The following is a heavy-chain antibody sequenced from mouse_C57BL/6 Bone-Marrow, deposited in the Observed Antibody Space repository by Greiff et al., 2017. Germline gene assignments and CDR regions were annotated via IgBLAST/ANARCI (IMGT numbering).Heavy chain of an antibody. CDR1: GFSFNTYA. Sequence: EVKLVESGGGLVQPKGSLKLSCAASGFSFNTYAMNWVRQAPGKGLEWVARIRSKSNNYATYYADSVKDRFTISRDDSESMLYLQMNNLKTDDTAMYYCVRQRDPGYYFDYWGQGTTLTVSS. D-gene: IGHD3-3*01. CDR3: VRQRDPGYYFDY. V-gene: IGHV10-1*01. CDR2: IRSKSNNYAT. J-gene: IGHJ2*01.